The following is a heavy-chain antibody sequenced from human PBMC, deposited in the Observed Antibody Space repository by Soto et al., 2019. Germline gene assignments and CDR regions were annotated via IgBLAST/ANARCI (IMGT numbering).Heavy chain of an antibody. CDR1: GGTFSSYA. Sequence: ASVKVSCKASGGTFSSYAISWVRQAPGQGLEWMGGIIPIFGTANYAQKFQGRVTITADESTSTADMELSSLRSEDTAVYYCASGPRGGDCQLYYYYGRDVWGQGSTGTVSS. CDR2: IIPIFGTA. V-gene: IGHV1-69*13. CDR3: ASGPRGGDCQLYYYYGRDV. D-gene: IGHD2-21*02. J-gene: IGHJ6*02.